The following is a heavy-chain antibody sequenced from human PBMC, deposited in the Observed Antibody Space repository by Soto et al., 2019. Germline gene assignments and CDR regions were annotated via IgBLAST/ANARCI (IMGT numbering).Heavy chain of an antibody. CDR1: AGSISSGDYY. D-gene: IGHD6-13*01. Sequence: KTSQTLSLTCTVSAGSISSGDYYWSWIRQPPGKGLEWIGYIYYSGSTYYNPSLKSRVTISVDTSKNQFSLKLSSVTAADTAVYYCARAPSAPPGYSSGWYYFDNWGQGTVVTVSS. CDR3: ARAPSAPPGYSSGWYYFDN. J-gene: IGHJ4*02. CDR2: IYYSGST. V-gene: IGHV4-30-4*01.